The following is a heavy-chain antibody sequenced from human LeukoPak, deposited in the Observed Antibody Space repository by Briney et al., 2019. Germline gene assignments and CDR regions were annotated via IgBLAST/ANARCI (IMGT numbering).Heavy chain of an antibody. D-gene: IGHD6-19*01. CDR3: ARDQGSGWPFDP. V-gene: IGHV1-8*01. CDR2: MNPNSGNT. CDR1: GYTFTSYD. Sequence: ASVKVSCKASGYTFTSYDINWVRQATGQGLEWMGWMNPNSGNTGYAQKFQGRVTMTRNTSISTAYMELSSLRSEDTAVYYCARDQGSGWPFDPWGQGTLVTVSS. J-gene: IGHJ5*02.